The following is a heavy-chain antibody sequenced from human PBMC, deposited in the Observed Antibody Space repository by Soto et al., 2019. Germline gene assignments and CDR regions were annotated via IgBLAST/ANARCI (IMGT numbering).Heavy chain of an antibody. D-gene: IGHD2-2*01. Sequence: GGSLRLSCVASGFTFSSYVMHWVRQAPGKGLEWVAVISYDGRNKHYADSVKGRFTITRDNSKNTLYLHMNSLRVEDTAVYYCAREFCNSSICFPFDYWGQGTLVTVS. CDR3: AREFCNSSICFPFDY. CDR1: GFTFSSYV. J-gene: IGHJ4*02. CDR2: ISYDGRNK. V-gene: IGHV3-30*04.